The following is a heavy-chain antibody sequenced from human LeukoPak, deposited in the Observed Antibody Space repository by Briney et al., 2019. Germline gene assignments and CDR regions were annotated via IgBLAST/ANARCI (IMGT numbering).Heavy chain of an antibody. CDR2: INPNSGGT. J-gene: IGHJ4*02. Sequence: GASVKVSCKASGYTFTGYYVHWVRQAPGQGLEWMGWINPNSGGTNYAQKFQGRVTMTRDTSISAAYMELSRLRSDDTAVYYCARPIAAAGQVDYWGQGTLVTVSS. V-gene: IGHV1-2*02. CDR1: GYTFTGYY. CDR3: ARPIAAAGQVDY. D-gene: IGHD6-13*01.